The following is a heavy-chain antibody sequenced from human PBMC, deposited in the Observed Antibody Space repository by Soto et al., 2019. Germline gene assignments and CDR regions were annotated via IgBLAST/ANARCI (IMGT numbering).Heavy chain of an antibody. CDR3: ARFCSGGSCNWFDP. V-gene: IGHV4-30-4*01. Sequence: SETLSLTCTFSGGSISSGDYYWSWIRQPPGKGLEWIGYIYYSGNTYYNPSLKSRVTISVDTSKNQFSLKLSSVTAADTAVYYCARFCSGGSCNWFDPWGQGTLVTVSS. J-gene: IGHJ5*02. CDR1: GGSISSGDYY. D-gene: IGHD2-15*01. CDR2: IYYSGNT.